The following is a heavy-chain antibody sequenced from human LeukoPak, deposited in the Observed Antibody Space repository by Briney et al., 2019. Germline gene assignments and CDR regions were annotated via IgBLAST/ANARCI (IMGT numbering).Heavy chain of an antibody. D-gene: IGHD3-22*01. Sequence: GESLKISCQGFGYNFTSYWIGWVRQMPGKGLEWMRGFYPSDSDTSYSPSFQGQVTISVDKSFSTAYLQRRSLNASDTAMYYCARRKYDSSRSASLDYWGQGTLVTVSS. CDR2: FYPSDSDT. V-gene: IGHV5-51*01. CDR3: ARRKYDSSRSASLDY. CDR1: GYNFTSYW. J-gene: IGHJ4*02.